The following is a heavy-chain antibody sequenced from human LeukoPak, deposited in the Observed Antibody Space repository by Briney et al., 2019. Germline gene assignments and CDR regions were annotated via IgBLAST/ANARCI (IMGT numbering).Heavy chain of an antibody. J-gene: IGHJ3*02. Sequence: GRSLRLSCAASGFTFSTYAMHWVRQAPGKGLEWVAVISYDETTKYHADSVKGRFTISRDNSKNTLYLQMNTLRAEDTAVYYCARVRIVGSTYDAFDIWGQGTMVTVSS. CDR3: ARVRIVGSTYDAFDI. CDR1: GFTFSTYA. CDR2: ISYDETTK. V-gene: IGHV3-30-3*01. D-gene: IGHD1-26*01.